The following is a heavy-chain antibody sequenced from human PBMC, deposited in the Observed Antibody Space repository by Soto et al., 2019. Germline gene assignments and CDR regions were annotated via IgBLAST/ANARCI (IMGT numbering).Heavy chain of an antibody. J-gene: IGHJ4*02. CDR2: ISPASSTI. Sequence: EVQLVESGGASVQPGGSLRLSCAASGYTFSGYIMIWVRQAPGKGLEWVSYISPASSTIYYADSVKGRFTISRDNDKNSGFLQMDSLRGDDTAVYYCARVRGTISTVYYFDYWGQGTLVTVSS. D-gene: IGHD3-9*01. CDR3: ARVRGTISTVYYFDY. CDR1: GYTFSGYI. V-gene: IGHV3-48*01.